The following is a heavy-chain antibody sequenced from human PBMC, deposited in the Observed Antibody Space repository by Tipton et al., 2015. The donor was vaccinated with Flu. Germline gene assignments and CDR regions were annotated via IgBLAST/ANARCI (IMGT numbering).Heavy chain of an antibody. Sequence: VQSGGGLVQPGGSLRLSCAASGFTFRTYWMSWVRQAPGKGLEWVAYIKHDGSEKYYVDSVQGRFTISRDNAKNSLYLQMNSLRAEDTAVYYCARSRWYSGGSSALDIWGQGTMVTFSS. CDR1: GFTFRTYW. CDR2: IKHDGSEK. V-gene: IGHV3-7*01. CDR3: ARSRWYSGGSSALDI. J-gene: IGHJ3*02. D-gene: IGHD1-26*01.